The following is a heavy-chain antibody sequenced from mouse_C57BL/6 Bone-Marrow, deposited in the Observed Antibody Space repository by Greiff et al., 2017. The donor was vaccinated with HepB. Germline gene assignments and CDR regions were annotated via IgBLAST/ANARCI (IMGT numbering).Heavy chain of an antibody. CDR2: INPSNGGT. Sequence: QVQLKESVAELVRPGASVKLSCTASGFHIKNTYMHWVKQRPGQGLEWIGNINPSNGGTNYNEKFKSKATLTVDKSSSTAYMQLSSLTSEDSAVYYCASSYYGSSYRFDYWGQGTTLTVSS. CDR3: ASSYYGSSYRFDY. V-gene: IGHV1-53*01. J-gene: IGHJ2*01. CDR1: GFHIKNTY. D-gene: IGHD1-1*01.